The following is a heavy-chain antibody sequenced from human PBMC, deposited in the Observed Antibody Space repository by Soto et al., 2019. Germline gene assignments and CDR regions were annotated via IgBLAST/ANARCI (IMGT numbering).Heavy chain of an antibody. CDR2: ISSSSSYI. CDR3: ASIEPGIAVTSNYGSYFEY. CDR1: GFTFISYS. Sequence: GGSLRLSCAASGFTFISYSMNWVLQAPWKGLEWVSSISSSSSYIYYADSVKGRFTISRDNAKNSLYLQMNSLRAEDTAVYYCASIEPGIAVTSNYGSYFEYWGQGTLVTVSS. V-gene: IGHV3-21*01. J-gene: IGHJ4*02. D-gene: IGHD6-19*01.